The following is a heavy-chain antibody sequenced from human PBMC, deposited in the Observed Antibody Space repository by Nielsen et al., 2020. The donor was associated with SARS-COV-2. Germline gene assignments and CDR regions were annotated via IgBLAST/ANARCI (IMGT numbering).Heavy chain of an antibody. CDR3: ARDWSRAFDV. CDR1: GFSFSSHW. CDR2: IDPDGSDK. J-gene: IGHJ3*01. D-gene: IGHD2-8*02. Sequence: GRSLRLSCAASGFSFSSHWMSWVRQVPGKGLEWVADIDPDGSDKVYVDSVKGRFTISRDNAKKSMSLQMNNLRVEDTAVYYCARDWSRAFDVWGQGTMVTVSS. V-gene: IGHV3-7*01.